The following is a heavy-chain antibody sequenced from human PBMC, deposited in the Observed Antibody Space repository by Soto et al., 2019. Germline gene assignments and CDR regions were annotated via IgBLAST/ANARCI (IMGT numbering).Heavy chain of an antibody. J-gene: IGHJ4*02. CDR1: GFTFSTYW. V-gene: IGHV3-7*01. CDR3: VCGGNFHVF. Sequence: EVQLVESGGGLVQPGGSLRLYCAASGFTFSTYWMTWVRRPPGTGLEWVANMDQDGSERYYVDSVRGRFTISSDIAKNSLYRQMNSLRAYATAVYYCVCGGNFHVFWGQGPLVTVSP. CDR2: MDQDGSER. D-gene: IGHD3-16*01.